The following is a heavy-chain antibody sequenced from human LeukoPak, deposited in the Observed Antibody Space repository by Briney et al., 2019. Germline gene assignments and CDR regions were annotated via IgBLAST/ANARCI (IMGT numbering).Heavy chain of an antibody. J-gene: IGHJ4*02. CDR1: GASINGYF. CDR3: ARGGSSLDS. CDR2: IYYSGNA. V-gene: IGHV4-59*01. D-gene: IGHD6-13*01. Sequence: SETLSLTCTVSGASINGYFWNWIRQPPGKGLEWIGYIYYSGNANYNPSLYNPSLKSRLTILVDTSKNQFSLRLSSVAAVDTAVYYCARGGSSLDSWGQGTLVTVSS.